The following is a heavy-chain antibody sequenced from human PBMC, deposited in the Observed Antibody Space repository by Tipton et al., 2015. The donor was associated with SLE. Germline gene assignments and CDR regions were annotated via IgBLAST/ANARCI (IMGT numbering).Heavy chain of an antibody. CDR2: ISSSGSTI. J-gene: IGHJ4*02. D-gene: IGHD6-13*01. Sequence: SLRLSCAASGFTFSDYYMSWIRQAPGKGLEWVSYISSSGSTIYYADSVKGRFTISRDNAKNSLYLQMNSLRAEDTAVYYCARSRWYSSSQSAFDYWGQGTLVTVSS. CDR3: ARSRWYSSSQSAFDY. V-gene: IGHV3-11*01. CDR1: GFTFSDYY.